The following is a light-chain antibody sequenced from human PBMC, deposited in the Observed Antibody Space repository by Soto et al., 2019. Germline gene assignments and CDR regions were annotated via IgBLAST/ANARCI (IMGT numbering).Light chain of an antibody. J-gene: IGKJ3*01. CDR1: QDIRNY. Sequence: DIQMTQSPSSLSASVGGRVTITCRASQDIRNYLAWYQHKPGKVPKLLIYSASALQSGVPSRFSGSGFGTDFTLIITSLQPEDVATYYCQNYNSAPRLTFGPGTKVDIK. CDR2: SAS. V-gene: IGKV1-27*01. CDR3: QNYNSAPRLT.